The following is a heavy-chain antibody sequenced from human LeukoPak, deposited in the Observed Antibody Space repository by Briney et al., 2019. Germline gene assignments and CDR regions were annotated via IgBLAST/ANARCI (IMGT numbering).Heavy chain of an antibody. D-gene: IGHD6-19*01. CDR1: GFTVSSNY. Sequence: GGSLRHSCAASGFTVSSNYMSWVRQAPGKGLEWVSVIYSGGSTYYADSVKGRFTISRDNSKNTLYLQMNSLRAEDTAVYYCARDRSSGWYDFDYWGQGTLVTVSS. CDR2: IYSGGST. CDR3: ARDRSSGWYDFDY. J-gene: IGHJ4*02. V-gene: IGHV3-66*02.